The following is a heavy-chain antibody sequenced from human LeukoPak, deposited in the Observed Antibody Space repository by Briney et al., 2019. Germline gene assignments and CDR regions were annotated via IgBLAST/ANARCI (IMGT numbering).Heavy chain of an antibody. CDR2: ISSSGSTI. CDR3: ARSLYYYDSSGYYN. Sequence: GGSLRLSCAASGFTFSDYYMNWVRQAPGKGLEGVSYISSSGSTIYYADSVKGRFTISRDNAKNSLYLQMNSLRAEDTAVYYCARSLYYYDSSGYYNGGQGTLVTVSS. V-gene: IGHV3-11*04. J-gene: IGHJ4*02. D-gene: IGHD3-22*01. CDR1: GFTFSDYY.